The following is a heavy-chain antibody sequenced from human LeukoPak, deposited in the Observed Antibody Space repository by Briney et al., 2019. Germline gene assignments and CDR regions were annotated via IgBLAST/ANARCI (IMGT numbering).Heavy chain of an antibody. D-gene: IGHD3-3*01. CDR1: GGSISSSSYY. CDR3: ARDFWSGYSLDWFDP. V-gene: IGHV4-39*02. CDR2: IYYSGCT. J-gene: IGHJ5*02. Sequence: SETLSLTCTVSGGSISSSSYYWGWIRQPPWRGLEWIGSIYYSGCTYYNPSLKSRVTISEDTSKNQFSLKLSSVTAADTAVYYRARDFWSGYSLDWFDPWRQGTLVTVSP.